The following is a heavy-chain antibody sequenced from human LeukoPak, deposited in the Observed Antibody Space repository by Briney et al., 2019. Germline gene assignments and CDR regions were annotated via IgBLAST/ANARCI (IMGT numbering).Heavy chain of an antibody. CDR3: ASLSMSPDYYYYYMDV. CDR1: GGTFSSYA. CDR2: IIPIFGTA. D-gene: IGHD2/OR15-2a*01. J-gene: IGHJ6*03. V-gene: IGHV1-69*05. Sequence: SVKVSCKASGGTFSSYAISWVRQAPGQGLEWMGGIIPIFGTANYAQEFQGRVTITTDESTSTAYMELSSLRSEDTAVYYCASLSMSPDYYYYYMDVWGKGTTVTVSS.